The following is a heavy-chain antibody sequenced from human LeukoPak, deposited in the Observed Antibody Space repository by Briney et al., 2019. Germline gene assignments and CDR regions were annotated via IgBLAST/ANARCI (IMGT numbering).Heavy chain of an antibody. CDR3: ARDSIAAAGNDY. J-gene: IGHJ4*02. D-gene: IGHD6-13*01. CDR1: GDSISSGDYY. V-gene: IGHV4-30-4*08. Sequence: SETLSLTCSASGDSISSGDYYWSWIRQPPGKGLEWIGYIYYSGSTYYNPSLKSRVTISVDTSKNQFSLKLSSVTAADTAVYYCARDSIAAAGNDYWGQGTLVTVSS. CDR2: IYYSGST.